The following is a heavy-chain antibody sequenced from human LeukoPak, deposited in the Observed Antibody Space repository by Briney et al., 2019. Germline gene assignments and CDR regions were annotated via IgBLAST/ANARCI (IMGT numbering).Heavy chain of an antibody. CDR2: ISYDGSNK. D-gene: IGHD6-19*01. CDR1: GFTFSSYA. V-gene: IGHV3-30-3*01. Sequence: GGSLRLSCAASGFTFSSYAMHWVRQAPGKGLEWVAVISYDGSNKYYADSVKGRFTISRDNSKNTLYLQMYSLRAEDTAVYYCARAGWQSWGQGTLVTVSS. CDR3: ARAGWQS. J-gene: IGHJ4*02.